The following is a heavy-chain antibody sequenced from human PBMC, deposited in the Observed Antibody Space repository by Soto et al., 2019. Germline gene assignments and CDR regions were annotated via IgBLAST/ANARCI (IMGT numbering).Heavy chain of an antibody. CDR2: IIPIFGTA. V-gene: IGHV1-69*01. CDR3: ARGDTRGYSYGSAFDY. D-gene: IGHD5-18*01. CDR1: GGTFSSYA. Sequence: QVQLVQSGAEVKKPGSSVKVSCKASGGTFSSYAISWVRQAPGQGLEWMGGIIPIFGTANYAQKFKGRVTISADECPSTAYMGLCSVRSEDTAVYYWARGDTRGYSYGSAFDYWGQGTLVTVSS. J-gene: IGHJ4*02.